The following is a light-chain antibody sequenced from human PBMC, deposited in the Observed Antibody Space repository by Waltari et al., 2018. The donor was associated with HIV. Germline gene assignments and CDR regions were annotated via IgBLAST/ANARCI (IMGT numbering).Light chain of an antibody. CDR1: RSNNGSKH. CDR3: AAWDDSLSGYV. J-gene: IGLJ1*01. CDR2: RND. Sequence: QSLLTQPVSPSETAGHRVTIPCSGGRSNNGSKHVFCYQLLPGTAPKLLVYRNDQRPSGVPDRLSGSKSGTSASLAISGLRSEDEADYYCAAWDDSLSGYVFGTGTKVTVL. V-gene: IGLV1-47*01.